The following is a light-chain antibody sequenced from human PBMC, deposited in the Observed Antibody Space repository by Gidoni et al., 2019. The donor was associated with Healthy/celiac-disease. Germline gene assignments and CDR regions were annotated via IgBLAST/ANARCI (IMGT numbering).Light chain of an antibody. J-gene: IGKJ4*01. V-gene: IGKV3-11*01. Sequence: EIVLTQSQATLSLSPGERATLSGRASQSVSSYLAWYQQKPGQAPRLLIYDASNRATGIPARFSGSGSGTDFTLTISSLEPEDFAVYYCQQRSNWPPLTFGGGTKVEIK. CDR3: QQRSNWPPLT. CDR2: DAS. CDR1: QSVSSY.